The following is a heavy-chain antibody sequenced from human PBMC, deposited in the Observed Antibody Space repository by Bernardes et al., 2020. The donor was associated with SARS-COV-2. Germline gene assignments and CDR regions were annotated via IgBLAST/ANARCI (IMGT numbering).Heavy chain of an antibody. J-gene: IGHJ4*02. CDR2: ISSSSSYT. D-gene: IGHD1-1*01. CDR1: GFTFSDYY. Sequence: GGSLRLSCAASGFTFSDYYMSWIRQAPGKGLEWVSYISSSSSYTNYADSVKGRFTISRDNAKNSLYLQMNSLRAEDTAVYYCARDKSVSWTERLPADYWGQGTLVTVSS. CDR3: ARDKSVSWTERLPADY. V-gene: IGHV3-11*05.